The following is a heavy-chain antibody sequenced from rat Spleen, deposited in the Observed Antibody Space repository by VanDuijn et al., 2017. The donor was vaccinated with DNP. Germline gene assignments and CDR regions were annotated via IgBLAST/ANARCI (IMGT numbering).Heavy chain of an antibody. D-gene: IGHD5-1*01. CDR3: AIQLGVFDY. Sequence: EVQLQESGPGLVKPSQSLSLTCSVTGSSITSNHKWSWIRKFPGNELEWMGYINNAGSTNYNPSLKSRFSITRDTSKNQFFLQVNSVRNEDTATYYCAIQLGVFDYWGQGVMVIVSS. CDR1: GSSITSNHK. CDR2: INNAGST. J-gene: IGHJ2*01. V-gene: IGHV3-3*01.